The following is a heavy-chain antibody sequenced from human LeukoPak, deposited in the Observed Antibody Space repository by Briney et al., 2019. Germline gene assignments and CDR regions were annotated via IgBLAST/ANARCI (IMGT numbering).Heavy chain of an antibody. CDR3: ARGKEMTAVAGYYSFDY. CDR2: ISGSGGGT. Sequence: GGSLRLSCAVSGITLSNYGMSWVRQAPGKGLEWVAGISGSGGGTNYADSVKGRFTISRDNSKNTLYLQMSSLRAEDTAVYFCARGKEMTAVAGYYSFDYWGQGTLVSVSS. V-gene: IGHV3-23*01. J-gene: IGHJ4*02. D-gene: IGHD6-19*01. CDR1: GITLSNYG.